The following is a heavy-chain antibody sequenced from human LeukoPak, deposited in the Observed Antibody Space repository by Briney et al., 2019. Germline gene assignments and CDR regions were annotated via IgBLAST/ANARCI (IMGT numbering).Heavy chain of an antibody. D-gene: IGHD2-2*01. CDR2: IYTSGST. CDR1: GGSISSYY. J-gene: IGHJ6*03. Sequence: KPSETLSLTCTVSGGSISSYYWSWIRQPAGKGLEWIGRIYTSGSTNYNPSLKSRVTMSVDTSKNQFSLKLSSVTAEDTAVYYCARSGPTKNTVCSSTCCYDYYYYYMDVWGKGTTVTVSS. CDR3: ARSGPTKNTVCSSTCCYDYYYYYMDV. V-gene: IGHV4-4*07.